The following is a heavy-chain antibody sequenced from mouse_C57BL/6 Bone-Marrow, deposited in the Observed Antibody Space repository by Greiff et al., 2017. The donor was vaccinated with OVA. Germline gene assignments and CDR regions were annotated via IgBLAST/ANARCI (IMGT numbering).Heavy chain of an antibody. J-gene: IGHJ3*01. V-gene: IGHV1-75*01. CDR3: ARPGRGRGAWFAY. Sequence: VQLQQSGPELVKPGASVKISCKASGYTFTDYYINWVKQRPGQGLEWIGWIFPGSGSTYYNEKFKGKATLTVDKSSSTAYMLLSSLTSEDSAVYFCARPGRGRGAWFAYWGQGTLVTVSA. CDR1: GYTFTDYY. CDR2: IFPGSGST.